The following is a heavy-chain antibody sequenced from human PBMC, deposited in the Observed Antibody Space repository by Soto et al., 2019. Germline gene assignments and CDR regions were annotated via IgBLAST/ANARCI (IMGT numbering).Heavy chain of an antibody. D-gene: IGHD6-13*01. CDR2: IYSGGST. CDR1: GFTVSSNY. Sequence: EVQLVESGGGLVQPGGSLRLSCAASGFTVSSNYMSWVRQAPGKGLEWVSVIYSGGSTYYADSVKGRFTISRHNSENTLYLQMNSLRAEDTAVYYCASDEAAAGPYYYMDVWGKGTTVTVSS. CDR3: ASDEAAAGPYYYMDV. V-gene: IGHV3-53*04. J-gene: IGHJ6*03.